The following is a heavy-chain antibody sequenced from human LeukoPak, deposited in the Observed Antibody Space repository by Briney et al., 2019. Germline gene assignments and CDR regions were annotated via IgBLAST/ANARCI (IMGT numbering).Heavy chain of an antibody. CDR2: INPNSGGT. Sequence: ASVKVSCKASGYTFTGYYMHWVRQAPGQGLEWMGWINPNSGGTNYAQKFQGRVTMTRDTSISTAYTELSRLRSDDTAVYYCARVPAAKNYYYYYMDVWGKGTTVTVSS. J-gene: IGHJ6*03. CDR3: ARVPAAKNYYYYYMDV. D-gene: IGHD2-2*01. CDR1: GYTFTGYY. V-gene: IGHV1-2*02.